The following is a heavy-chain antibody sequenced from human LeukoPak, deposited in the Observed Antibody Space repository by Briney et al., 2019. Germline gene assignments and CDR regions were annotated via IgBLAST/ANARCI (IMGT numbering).Heavy chain of an antibody. CDR2: IWYDGSKR. V-gene: IGHV3-33*01. CDR3: ARGGGFRVRVAIRGGFNHYYCSFMAV. D-gene: IGHD2-2*02. Sequence: PGGSLRLSCAASGFPFSTYGMHWVRQAPGKGLEWVAVIWYDGSKRFYADSVKGRFTISRDTSKNTLYLQMNSLRAEDTAVYYCARGGGFRVRVAIRGGFNHYYCSFMAVGGKGTRAPFPS. J-gene: IGHJ6*04. CDR1: GFPFSTYG.